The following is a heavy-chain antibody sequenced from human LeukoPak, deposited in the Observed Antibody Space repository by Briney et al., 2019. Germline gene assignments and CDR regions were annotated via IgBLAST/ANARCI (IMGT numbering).Heavy chain of an antibody. Sequence: VASVKVSCTASGYTFTSYDINWVRQATGQGLEWMGWISAYNGNTNYAQKLQGRVTMTTDTSTSTAYMELRSLRSDDTAVYYCARDSPQPGIAAAGIVPFSHRKIGWFDPWGQGTLVTVSS. D-gene: IGHD6-13*01. V-gene: IGHV1-18*01. J-gene: IGHJ5*02. CDR1: GYTFTSYD. CDR2: ISAYNGNT. CDR3: ARDSPQPGIAAAGIVPFSHRKIGWFDP.